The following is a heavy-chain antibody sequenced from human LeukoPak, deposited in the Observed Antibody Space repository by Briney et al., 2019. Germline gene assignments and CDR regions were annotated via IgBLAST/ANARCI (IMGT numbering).Heavy chain of an antibody. D-gene: IGHD2-15*01. CDR3: ARAELLQDPVANWFDP. V-gene: IGHV1-69*13. Sequence: ASVKVSCKASGGTFSSYAISWVRQAPGQGLEWMGGIIPIFGTANYAQKFQGRVTITADESTSTAYMELSSLRSEDTAVYYCARAELLQDPVANWFDPWGQGTLVTVSS. CDR1: GGTFSSYA. J-gene: IGHJ5*02. CDR2: IIPIFGTA.